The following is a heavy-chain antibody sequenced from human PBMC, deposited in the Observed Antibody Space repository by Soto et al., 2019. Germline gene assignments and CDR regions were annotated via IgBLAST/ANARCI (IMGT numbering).Heavy chain of an antibody. J-gene: IGHJ4*02. D-gene: IGHD1-26*01. CDR2: ISGSGSNT. CDR1: GFTVSNNY. V-gene: IGHV3-23*01. Sequence: GGSLRLSCAVSGFTVSNNYMSWVRQAPGKGLEWVSAISGSGSNTYYADSVKGRFTISRDDSKSTLYLQMNSLRAEDTAVYYCARDPSHSYYTLFYYFDYWGQGTLVTVSS. CDR3: ARDPSHSYYTLFYYFDY.